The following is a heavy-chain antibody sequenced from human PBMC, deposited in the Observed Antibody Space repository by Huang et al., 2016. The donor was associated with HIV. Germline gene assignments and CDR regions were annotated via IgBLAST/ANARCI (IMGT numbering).Heavy chain of an antibody. V-gene: IGHV3-30*18. CDR3: AKDRVMGGTSGPFDL. CDR2: ISYNCYHK. J-gene: IGHJ5*02. D-gene: IGHD6-19*01. Sequence: QLKLVQSGGGVVQGGESLTLSCVASGFSFSSYGLHWVGQPPGKGLEWVATISYNCYHKYYKDSLGGRFSISRDNSKKTLNLQMDSLRRDDTAVYFCAKDRVMGGTSGPFDLWGQGSSVTIAP. CDR1: GFSFSSYG.